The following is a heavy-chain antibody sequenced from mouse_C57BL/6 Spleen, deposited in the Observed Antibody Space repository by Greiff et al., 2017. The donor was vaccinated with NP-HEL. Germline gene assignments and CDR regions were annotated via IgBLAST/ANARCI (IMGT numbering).Heavy chain of an antibody. CDR1: GFTFSDYY. CDR2: INYDGSST. D-gene: IGHD2-4*01. J-gene: IGHJ1*03. Sequence: DVQLVESEGGLVQPGSSMKLSCTASGFTFSDYYMAWVRQVPEKGLEWVANINYDGSSTYYLDSLKSRFIFSRDNAKNILYLQMSSMKSENTVTYYCGRDTYDYDGDALWYFDVWGTGTTVTVSS. V-gene: IGHV5-16*01. CDR3: GRDTYDYDGDALWYFDV.